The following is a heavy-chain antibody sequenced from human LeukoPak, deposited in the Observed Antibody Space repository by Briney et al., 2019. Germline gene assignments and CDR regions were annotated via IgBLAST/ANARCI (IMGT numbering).Heavy chain of an antibody. V-gene: IGHV1-69*10. CDR3: ARDGGWLQTQNHYYYHGLDA. CDR2: IIPILDMA. J-gene: IGHJ6*02. CDR1: GGAFISYG. Sequence: SVRVSYKAAGGAFISYGITWGRQAPGQGREWRGGIIPILDMADYAQKFQCRVTITADQSTRTAYMEMSSLRSEDTAVYYCARDGGWLQTQNHYYYHGLDAWGQGTTVTVSS. D-gene: IGHD5-24*01.